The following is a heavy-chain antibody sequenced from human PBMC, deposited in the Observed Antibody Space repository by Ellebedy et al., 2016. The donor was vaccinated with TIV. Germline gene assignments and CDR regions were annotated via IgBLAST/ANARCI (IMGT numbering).Heavy chain of an antibody. D-gene: IGHD3-22*01. V-gene: IGHV5-10-1*01. J-gene: IGHJ6*02. CDR1: GYSFTSYW. Sequence: KVSCXGSGYSFTSYWISWVRQMPGKGLEWMGRIDPSDSYTNYSPSFQGHVTISADKSISTAYLQWSSLKASDTAMYYCASGYDSSDDYYGMDVWGQGTTVTVSS. CDR2: IDPSDSYT. CDR3: ASGYDSSDDYYGMDV.